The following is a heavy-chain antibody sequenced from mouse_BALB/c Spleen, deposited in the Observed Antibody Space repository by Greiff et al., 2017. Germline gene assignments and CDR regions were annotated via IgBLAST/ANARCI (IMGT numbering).Heavy chain of an antibody. J-gene: IGHJ4*01. V-gene: IGHV3-2*02. D-gene: IGHD2-4*01. CDR3: ARTITNYAMDY. Sequence: EVQLQESGPGLVKPSQSLSLTCTVTGYSITSDYAWNWIRQFPGNKLEWMGYISYSGSTSYNPSLKSRISITRDTSKNQFFLQLNSVTTEDTATYYCARTITNYAMDYWGQGTSVTVSS. CDR2: ISYSGST. CDR1: GYSITSDYA.